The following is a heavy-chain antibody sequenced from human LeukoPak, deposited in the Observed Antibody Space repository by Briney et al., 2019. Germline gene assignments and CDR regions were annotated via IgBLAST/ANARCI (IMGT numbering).Heavy chain of an antibody. CDR2: IYPGDSDT. V-gene: IGHV5-51*01. D-gene: IGHD3-10*01. CDR1: GYSFTSYW. Sequence: PGESLQISCKGSGYSFTSYWIGWVRQMPGKGLEWMGIIYPGDSDTRYSPSFQGQVTISADKSISTAYLQWSSLKASDTAMYYCARHISAARQIYYFDYWGQGTLVTVSS. CDR3: ARHISAARQIYYFDY. J-gene: IGHJ4*02.